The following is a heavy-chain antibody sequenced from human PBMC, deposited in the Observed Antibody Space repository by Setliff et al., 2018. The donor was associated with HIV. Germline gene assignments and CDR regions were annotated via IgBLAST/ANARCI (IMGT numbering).Heavy chain of an antibody. J-gene: IGHJ3*02. CDR2: IYDNEKT. CDR1: GGVSGGDMGVHD. CDR3: ARGDTYYHDRSGYVKSALDAFDI. D-gene: IGHD3-22*01. V-gene: IGHV4-61*08. Sequence: TLSLTCSVSGGVSGGDMGVHDWSWIRQPPGKGLEWIGYIYDNEKTFYNPSLKSRVTITVDMSKNQFSLKLNSVTAADTAVYHCARGDTYYHDRSGYVKSALDAFDIWGRGTMVTVSS.